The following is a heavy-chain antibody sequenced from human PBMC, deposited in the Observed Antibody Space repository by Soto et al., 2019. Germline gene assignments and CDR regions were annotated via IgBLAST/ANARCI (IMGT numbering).Heavy chain of an antibody. CDR1: GGTFSSYT. CDR3: ARAPSAAAGNWFDP. D-gene: IGHD6-13*01. Sequence: QVQLVQSGAEVKKPGSSVKVSCKASGGTFSSYTISWVRQAPGQGLEWMGRIIPILGIANYAQKFQGRVTITADKSTSTAYRELSSLRSEDTAVYYCARAPSAAAGNWFDPWGQGTLVTVSS. V-gene: IGHV1-69*02. CDR2: IIPILGIA. J-gene: IGHJ5*02.